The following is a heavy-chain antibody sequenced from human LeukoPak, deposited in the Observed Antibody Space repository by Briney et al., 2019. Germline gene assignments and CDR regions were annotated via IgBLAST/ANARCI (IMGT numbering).Heavy chain of an antibody. V-gene: IGHV3-11*04. CDR3: ARGPSVVAGNENVFDI. D-gene: IGHD6-19*01. Sequence: GGSLRLSCAVSGFTFSDYYMSWIRQAPGKGLEWVSYISRGGSTIYYADSVKGRFTISRDNAKKSLYLQMNSLRADDTAVYYCARGPSVVAGNENVFDIWAQGKMVTVSS. CDR1: GFTFSDYY. CDR2: ISRGGSTI. J-gene: IGHJ3*02.